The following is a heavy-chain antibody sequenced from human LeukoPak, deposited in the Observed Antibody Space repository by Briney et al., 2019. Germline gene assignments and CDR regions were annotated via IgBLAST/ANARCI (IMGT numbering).Heavy chain of an antibody. CDR3: ARGKYSGYVNY. D-gene: IGHD5-12*01. J-gene: IGHJ4*02. Sequence: PGGSLRLSCAASGFTFSSYWMSWVRQAPGKGLEWVANIKQDGSEKYYVDSVKGRFTISRDNAKNTLYLQMNSLRAEDTAVYYCARGKYSGYVNYWGQGTLVTVSS. CDR1: GFTFSSYW. V-gene: IGHV3-7*04. CDR2: IKQDGSEK.